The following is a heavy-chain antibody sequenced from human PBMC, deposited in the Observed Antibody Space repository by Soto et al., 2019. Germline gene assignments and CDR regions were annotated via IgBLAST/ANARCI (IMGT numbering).Heavy chain of an antibody. CDR2: IYYSGST. Sequence: SETLSLTCTVSGGSISSSSYYWGWIRQPPGKGLEWIGSIYYSGSTYYNPSLKSRVTISVDPSKNQFSLKLSSVTAADTAVYYCARTYYDYVWGSYRFDPWGQGTLVTVSS. J-gene: IGHJ5*02. V-gene: IGHV4-39*01. CDR1: GGSISSSSYY. D-gene: IGHD3-16*01. CDR3: ARTYYDYVWGSYRFDP.